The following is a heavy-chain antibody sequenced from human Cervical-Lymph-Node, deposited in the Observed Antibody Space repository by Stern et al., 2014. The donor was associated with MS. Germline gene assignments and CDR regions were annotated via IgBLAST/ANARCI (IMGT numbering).Heavy chain of an antibody. CDR3: WERSPPADCYYGMDV. D-gene: IGHD1-26*01. CDR2: IYPGGSDT. CDR1: GYSFTNSW. J-gene: IGHJ6*02. Sequence: VQLVQSGAEVKKPGESLKISCKGSGYSFTNSWIAWVRQMPGKGLEWMGIIYPGGSDTRYSPSFQGQVTISVDTSISTAYPQWSKLKASCSGIYFRWERSPPADCYYGMDVWGQGTTVTVSS. V-gene: IGHV5-51*01.